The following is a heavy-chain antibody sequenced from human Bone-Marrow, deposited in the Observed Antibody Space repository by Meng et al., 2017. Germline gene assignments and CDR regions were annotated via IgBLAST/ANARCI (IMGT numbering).Heavy chain of an antibody. CDR3: ARGLAQADSSSWTATPDY. CDR1: GFTFSSYS. CDR2: ISSSSSYI. D-gene: IGHD6-13*01. J-gene: IGHJ4*02. V-gene: IGHV3-21*01. Sequence: GESLKISCAASGFTFSSYSMNWVRQAPGKGLEWVSSISSSSSYIYYADSVKGRFTISRDNAKNSLYLQMNSLRAEDTAVHYCARGLAQADSSSWTATPDYWGQGTLVTVSS.